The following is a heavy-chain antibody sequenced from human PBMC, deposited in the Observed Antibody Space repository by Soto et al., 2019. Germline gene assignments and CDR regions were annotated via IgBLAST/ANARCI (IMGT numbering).Heavy chain of an antibody. Sequence: SQTLSLTCAISGDSVSSNSAAWNWIRQSPSRGLEWLGRTYYRSKWYNDYAVSVKGRININPDTSKNQFSLQLNSVTPEDTAVYYCARGSYISSSIGGYYYYYMDVWGKGTTVTVSS. J-gene: IGHJ6*03. V-gene: IGHV6-1*01. CDR3: ARGSYISSSIGGYYYYYMDV. CDR2: TYYRSKWYN. CDR1: GDSVSSNSAA. D-gene: IGHD6-6*01.